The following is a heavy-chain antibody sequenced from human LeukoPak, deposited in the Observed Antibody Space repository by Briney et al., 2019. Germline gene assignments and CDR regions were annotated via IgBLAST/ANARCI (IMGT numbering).Heavy chain of an antibody. CDR2: LSGSGGST. CDR1: GFTFSSYG. CDR3: AKSRTVVIPLDY. Sequence: PGGSLRLSCAASGFTFSSYGMNWVRQAPGRGLEWVSTLSGSGGSTYYADAVKGRFTISRDNSKNTLYLQMTSLRAEDTAVYYCAKSRTVVIPLDYWGQGSLVTVSS. V-gene: IGHV3-23*01. D-gene: IGHD4-23*01. J-gene: IGHJ4*02.